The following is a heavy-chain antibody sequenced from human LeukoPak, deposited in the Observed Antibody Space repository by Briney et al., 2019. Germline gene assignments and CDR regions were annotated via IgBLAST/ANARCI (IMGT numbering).Heavy chain of an antibody. J-gene: IGHJ6*02. Sequence: PGRSLRLSCAASGFTFSSYGMHWVRQAPGKGLEWVAVIWYDGSNKYYADSVKGRFTISRDNSKNTLYLQMNSLRAEDTAVYYCARGDCSSTSCYIGYYYYGMDVWGQGTTVTVSS. V-gene: IGHV3-33*01. D-gene: IGHD2-2*02. CDR3: ARGDCSSTSCYIGYYYYGMDV. CDR1: GFTFSSYG. CDR2: IWYDGSNK.